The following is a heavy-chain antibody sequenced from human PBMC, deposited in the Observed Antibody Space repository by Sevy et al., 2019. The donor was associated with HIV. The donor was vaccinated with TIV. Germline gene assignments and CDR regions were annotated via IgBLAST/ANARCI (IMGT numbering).Heavy chain of an antibody. CDR1: GFTFSDYY. D-gene: IGHD2-2*01. CDR2: ISSSGSTI. J-gene: IGHJ4*02. V-gene: IGHV3-11*01. CDR3: ASLVVPTAAVAWYYFDY. Sequence: GGSLRLSCAASGFTFSDYYMSWIRQAPGKGLEWVSYISSSGSTIYYADSVKGRFTISRDNAKNSLYLQMNSLRAEDTAVYYCASLVVPTAAVAWYYFDYWGQGTLVTVSS.